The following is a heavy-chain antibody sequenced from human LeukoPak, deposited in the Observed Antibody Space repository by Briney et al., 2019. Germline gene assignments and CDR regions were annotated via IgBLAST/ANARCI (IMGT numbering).Heavy chain of an antibody. CDR3: AKDPGDGYNFDY. D-gene: IGHD5-24*01. CDR2: ISYDGSNK. CDR1: GFTFSSYG. Sequence: GGSLRLSCAASGFTFSSYGMHWVRQAPGKGLEWVAVISYDGSNKYYADSVKGRFTISRDNSKNTLYLQMNSLRAEDTAVYYCAKDPGDGYNFDYWGQGTLVTVSS. J-gene: IGHJ4*02. V-gene: IGHV3-30*18.